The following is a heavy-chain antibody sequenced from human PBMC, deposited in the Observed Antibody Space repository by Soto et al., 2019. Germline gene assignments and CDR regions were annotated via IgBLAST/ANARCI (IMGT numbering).Heavy chain of an antibody. V-gene: IGHV3-30-3*01. CDR1: GFTFSSYA. CDR2: ISYDGSNK. Sequence: GGSLRLSCAASGFTFSSYAMHWVRQAPGKGLEWVAVISYDGSNKYYADSVKGRFTISRDNSKNTLYLQMNSLRAEDTAVYYCATDYYDSSGYYGFDYWGQGTLVTVSS. J-gene: IGHJ4*02. CDR3: ATDYYDSSGYYGFDY. D-gene: IGHD3-22*01.